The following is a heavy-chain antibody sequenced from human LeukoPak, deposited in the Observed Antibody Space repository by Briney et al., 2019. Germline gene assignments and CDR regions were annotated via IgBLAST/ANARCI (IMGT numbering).Heavy chain of an antibody. CDR3: ARGGHVVVPAAVCDYYYYMDV. V-gene: IGHV1-69*04. J-gene: IGHJ6*03. CDR2: IIPILGIA. D-gene: IGHD2-2*01. CDR1: GGTFSSYA. Sequence: SVKVSCKASGGTFSSYAISWVRQSPGQGLEWMGRIIPILGIANYAHKFQGRVTITADKSTSTAYMELRSLGSDDTAVYYCARGGHVVVPAAVCDYYYYMDVWGKGTTVTVSS.